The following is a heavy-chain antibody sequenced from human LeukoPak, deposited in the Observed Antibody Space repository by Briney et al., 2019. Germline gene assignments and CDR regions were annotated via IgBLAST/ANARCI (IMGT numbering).Heavy chain of an antibody. CDR3: ARRHHLMGV. Sequence: RASVKVSCKASGYTFTSYDINWVRQATGQGLEWMGWMNHNRGNTGYAQKFQGRVTMTRNTSISTTYMELRSLRSEDTAVYYCARRHHLMGVWGKGNTVPVSA. J-gene: IGHJ6*04. CDR2: MNHNRGNT. D-gene: IGHD1-14*01. CDR1: GYTFTSYD. V-gene: IGHV1-8*01.